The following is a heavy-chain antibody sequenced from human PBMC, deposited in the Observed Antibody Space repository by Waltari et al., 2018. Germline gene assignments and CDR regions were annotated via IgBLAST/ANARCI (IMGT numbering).Heavy chain of an antibody. J-gene: IGHJ5*02. CDR1: EFSLSHHW. V-gene: IGHV3-74*01. CDR3: AGDVPDCITYSNWFDP. Sequence: EVQLVECGGDLVQPGGSLRLSCVGSEFSLSHHWLHWVRQVPGKGLEWVSRINKEATTVTYADSVRGRFTISRDNAKNTLYLQMSSLRAEDTALYYCAGDVPDCITYSNWFDPWGQGTLVTVSS. CDR2: INKEATTV. D-gene: IGHD2-21*02.